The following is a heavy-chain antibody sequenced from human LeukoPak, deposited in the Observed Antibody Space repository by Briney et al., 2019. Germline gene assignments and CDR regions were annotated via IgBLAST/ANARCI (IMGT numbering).Heavy chain of an antibody. CDR2: IYYSGST. CDR3: ARSLSWPFDY. D-gene: IGHD6-13*01. CDR1: VASISIIIYT. Sequence: SETLSLPCTVSVASISIIIYTWGWIPRPPGKGLEWIGSIYYSGSTYYNTSLKSRVTISVDTSKNQFSLKLSSVTAADTAVYYCARSLSWPFDYWGQGTLVTVSS. J-gene: IGHJ4*02. V-gene: IGHV4-39*01.